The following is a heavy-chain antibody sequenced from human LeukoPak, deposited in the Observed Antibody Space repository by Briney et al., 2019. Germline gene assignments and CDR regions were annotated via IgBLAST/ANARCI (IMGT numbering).Heavy chain of an antibody. Sequence: PGGSLRFSCARSGLSVSTSVIHWVRQIPGRGLQWVAGTWSDGVAKYYEASVKGRFTISIDRSKNTVFLQMNNLRAEDTALYHCTKETNAFDAWGQGTLVTVSS. D-gene: IGHD1-7*01. CDR1: GLSVSTSV. CDR3: TKETNAFDA. J-gene: IGHJ3*01. V-gene: IGHV3-33*03. CDR2: TWSDGVAK.